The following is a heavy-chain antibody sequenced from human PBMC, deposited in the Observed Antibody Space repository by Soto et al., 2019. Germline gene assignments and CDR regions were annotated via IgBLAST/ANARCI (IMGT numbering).Heavy chain of an antibody. J-gene: IGHJ4*02. CDR1: GYTFTSYY. Sequence: QVQLVQSGAEVKKPGASVKVSCKASGYTFTSYYMHWVRQAPGQGLEWMGIINPSGGSTSYAQKFQGRVTMTRDTSTSTVYMDLSSLRSQVSAVYYCARDTRDIVVVVAATPGFDYWGQGTLVTVSS. CDR2: INPSGGST. CDR3: ARDTRDIVVVVAATPGFDY. D-gene: IGHD2-15*01. V-gene: IGHV1-46*03.